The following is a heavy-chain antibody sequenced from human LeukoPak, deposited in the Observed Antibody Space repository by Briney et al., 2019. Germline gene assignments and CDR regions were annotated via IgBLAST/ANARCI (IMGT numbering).Heavy chain of an antibody. J-gene: IGHJ4*02. Sequence: PGGSLRLSCAASGFTFSSYSMHWVRQAPGKGLEWVSYISSSSRTIHYADSVKDRFTMSRENAETSVYLQMNSLRDEDTAVYYCARDGKDRRDFDYWGQGTLVTVSS. CDR3: ARDGKDRRDFDY. CDR2: ISSSSRTI. CDR1: GFTFSSYS. D-gene: IGHD1-14*01. V-gene: IGHV3-48*02.